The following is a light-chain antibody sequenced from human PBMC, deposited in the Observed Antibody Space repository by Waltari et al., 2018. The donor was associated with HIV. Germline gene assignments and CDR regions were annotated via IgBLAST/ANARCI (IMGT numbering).Light chain of an antibody. CDR1: STDSRFYQY. CDR2: DIN. V-gene: IGLV2-14*03. Sequence: QSALTHPASVSGFLGQSINISCTGISTDSRFYQYVSWYQPYPCKIPRTIIFDINNRPSGVSDHFSGSRSGNSASLTFSGLQSGDEAHYYCASNRLDYTLIFGGGTKLTVL. J-gene: IGLJ2*01. CDR3: ASNRLDYTLI.